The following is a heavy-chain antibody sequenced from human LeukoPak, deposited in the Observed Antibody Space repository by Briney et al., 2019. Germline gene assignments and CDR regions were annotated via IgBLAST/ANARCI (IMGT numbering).Heavy chain of an antibody. CDR1: GFTFSSYA. J-gene: IGHJ1*01. CDR2: ISYDASKN. Sequence: GALKLSCAASGFTFSSYAMHRVRQAPGKGLEWVAVISYDASKNYYADSVKGRFTISRDNSKNTLYLQMNSLRAEDTAVYYCARDSARYGDHGYFQHWGQGTLVTVSS. D-gene: IGHD4-17*01. CDR3: ARDSARYGDHGYFQH. V-gene: IGHV3-30*01.